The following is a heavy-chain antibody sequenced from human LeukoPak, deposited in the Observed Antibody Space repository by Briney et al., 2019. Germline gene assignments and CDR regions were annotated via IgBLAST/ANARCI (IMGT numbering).Heavy chain of an antibody. V-gene: IGHV3-48*01. Sequence: GGSLRLSCVASGFTFRSYAMNWVRQAPGKGLEWVSYMSSDSSFINYADSVKGRFTISRDNSKNTLYLQMNSLRAEDTAVYYCAKVDSLDAVAGKGSFDYWGQGTLVTVSS. CDR1: GFTFRSYA. D-gene: IGHD6-19*01. CDR2: MSSDSSFI. J-gene: IGHJ4*02. CDR3: AKVDSLDAVAGKGSFDY.